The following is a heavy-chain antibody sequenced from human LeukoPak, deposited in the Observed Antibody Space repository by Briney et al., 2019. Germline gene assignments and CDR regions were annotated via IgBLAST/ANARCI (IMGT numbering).Heavy chain of an antibody. CDR3: ARHFSSSWAKVLNWFDP. V-gene: IGHV4-39*01. Sequence: SETLSLTCTVSGGSISSSSYYWGWLRQPPGKGLEWIGCIYYSGSTYYNPSLKSRVTISVDTSKNQSSLKLSSVTAADTAVYYCARHFSSSWAKVLNWFDPWGQGTLVTVSS. CDR2: IYYSGST. J-gene: IGHJ5*02. CDR1: GGSISSSSYY. D-gene: IGHD6-13*01.